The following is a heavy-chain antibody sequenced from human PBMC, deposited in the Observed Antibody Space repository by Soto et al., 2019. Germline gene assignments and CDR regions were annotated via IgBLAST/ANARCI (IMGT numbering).Heavy chain of an antibody. V-gene: IGHV1-69*01. D-gene: IGHD1-20*01. CDR3: ARRDDNNWNYYYYGMDV. CDR2: IIPIFGTA. J-gene: IGHJ6*02. CDR1: GGPFISYA. Sequence: SVKVSCNAAGGPFISYAIVWVRQAPGQGLEWMGGIIPIFGTANYAQKFQGRVTITADESTSTAYMELSSLRSEDTAVYYCARRDDNNWNYYYYGMDVWGQGTTVTVSS.